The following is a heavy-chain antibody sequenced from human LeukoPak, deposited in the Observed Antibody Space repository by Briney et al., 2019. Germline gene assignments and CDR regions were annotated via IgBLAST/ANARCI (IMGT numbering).Heavy chain of an antibody. Sequence: GRSLTLSCAASGVTFSSYAMRWVRQAPGKGLEWVAVISYDGSNKYYADSVKGRFTISRDNSKNTLYLQMNSLRAEDTAVYYCAIDIPYDSSGDVGNVLDIWGQGTMVTVSS. D-gene: IGHD3-22*01. CDR2: ISYDGSNK. CDR1: GVTFSSYA. CDR3: AIDIPYDSSGDVGNVLDI. V-gene: IGHV3-30-3*01. J-gene: IGHJ3*02.